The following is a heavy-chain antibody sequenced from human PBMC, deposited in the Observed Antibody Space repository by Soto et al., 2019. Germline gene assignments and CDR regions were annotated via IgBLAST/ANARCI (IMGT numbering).Heavy chain of an antibody. D-gene: IGHD3-16*01. Sequence: ASVKVSCKASGYTFTGYYMHWVRQAPGQGLAWLGWINPNSGGTNDAQKFQGWVTMTRDASISTAYMELSRLRSDDTAVYYCARTTGGWYFDLWGRGTLVTV. V-gene: IGHV1-2*04. CDR3: ARTTGGWYFDL. CDR1: GYTFTGYY. CDR2: INPNSGGT. J-gene: IGHJ2*01.